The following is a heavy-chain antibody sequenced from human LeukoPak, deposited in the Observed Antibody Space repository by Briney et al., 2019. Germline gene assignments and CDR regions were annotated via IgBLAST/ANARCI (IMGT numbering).Heavy chain of an antibody. CDR3: ARDSWGATDY. CDR1: GFTFSSYS. V-gene: IGHV3-7*01. CDR2: IKQDGSEK. D-gene: IGHD1-26*01. J-gene: IGHJ4*02. Sequence: GGSLRLSCAASGFTFSSYSMNWVRQAPGKGLEWVANIKQDGSEKYYVDSVKGRFTISRDNAKNSLYLQMNSLRAEDTAVYYCARDSWGATDYWGQGTLVTVSS.